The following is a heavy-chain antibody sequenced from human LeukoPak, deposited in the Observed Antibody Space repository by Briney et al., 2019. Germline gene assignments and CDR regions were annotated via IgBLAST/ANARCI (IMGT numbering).Heavy chain of an antibody. V-gene: IGHV4-34*01. D-gene: IGHD2-8*01. CDR2: INHSGST. CDR1: GGSFSGYY. Sequence: SETLSLTCAVYGGSFSGYYWSWIRQPPGKGLEWIGEINHSGSTNYNPSLKSRVTISVDTSKNQFSLKLSSVTAADTAVYYCAREGFCTNGVCLPPPSAFWFDPWDQGTLVTVSS. CDR3: AREGFCTNGVCLPPPSAFWFDP. J-gene: IGHJ5*02.